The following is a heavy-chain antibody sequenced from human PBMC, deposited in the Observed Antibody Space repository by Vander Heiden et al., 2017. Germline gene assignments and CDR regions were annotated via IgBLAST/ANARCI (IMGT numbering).Heavy chain of an antibody. V-gene: IGHV3-30-3*01. CDR1: GFNFRTFA. J-gene: IGHJ4*02. Sequence: VESGGAVVQPGRSLRLPCAASGFNFRTFAMHWVRQTPGKGLQWLAGISSDGDKTDYADAVEGRLTVSRDNSRNTLFLQMNSLRLEDTAIYYCARAGAVVATPQYFWGQGTQVIVSS. CDR3: ARAGAVVATPQYF. D-gene: IGHD2-21*02. CDR2: ISSDGDKT.